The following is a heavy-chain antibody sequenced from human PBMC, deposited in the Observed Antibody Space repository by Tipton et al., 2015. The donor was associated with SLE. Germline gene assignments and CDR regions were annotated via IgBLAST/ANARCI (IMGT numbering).Heavy chain of an antibody. CDR3: ARGVRLWFGESHFDY. Sequence: TLSLTCTVSGGSISSYYWSWIRQPPGKGLEWIGYIYYSGSTNYNPSLKSRVTISVDTSKNQFSLKLSSVTAADTAVYYCARGVRLWFGESHFDYWGQGTLVTVSS. CDR2: IYYSGST. D-gene: IGHD3-10*01. V-gene: IGHV4-59*01. J-gene: IGHJ4*02. CDR1: GGSISSYY.